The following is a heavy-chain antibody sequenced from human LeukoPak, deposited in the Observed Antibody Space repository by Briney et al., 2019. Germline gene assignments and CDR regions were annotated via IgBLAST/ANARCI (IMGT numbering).Heavy chain of an antibody. D-gene: IGHD3-9*01. V-gene: IGHV3-30*02. Sequence: GGSLRLSCAASGFTFSSYGMHWVRQAPGKGLEWVAFIRDDGSNKYYADSVKGRFTISRDNSKNTLYLQMNSLRAEDTAVYYCATVPTTYYDILTGRALFDYWGQGTLVTVSS. CDR1: GFTFSSYG. CDR3: ATVPTTYYDILTGRALFDY. CDR2: IRDDGSNK. J-gene: IGHJ4*02.